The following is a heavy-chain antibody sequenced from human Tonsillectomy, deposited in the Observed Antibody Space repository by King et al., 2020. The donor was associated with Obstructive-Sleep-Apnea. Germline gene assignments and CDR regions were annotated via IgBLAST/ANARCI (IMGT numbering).Heavy chain of an antibody. CDR3: ARHYYYYYGMDV. V-gene: IGHV4-59*08. J-gene: IGHJ6*02. Sequence: QLQESGPGLVKPSETLSLTCTVSGGSISSYYWSWIRQLPGKGLEWSGYIYYSGSTNYNPSLKSRVTISVDTSKNQFSLKLSSVTAADTAVYYCARHYYYYYGMDVWGQGTTVTVSS. CDR2: IYYSGST. CDR1: GGSISSYY.